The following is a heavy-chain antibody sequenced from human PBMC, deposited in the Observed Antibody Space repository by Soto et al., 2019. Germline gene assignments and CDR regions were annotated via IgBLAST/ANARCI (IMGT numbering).Heavy chain of an antibody. CDR2: ISYDGSNK. CDR3: ARDQVSGEAEGYYGMDV. Sequence: QVQLVESGGGVVQPGRSLRLSCAASGFTFSSYAMHWVRQAPGKGLEWVAVISYDGSNKYYADSVKGRFTISRDNSKNTLYLQMNSLRAEDTAVYYCARDQVSGEAEGYYGMDVWGQGTTVTVSS. V-gene: IGHV3-30-3*01. D-gene: IGHD7-27*01. J-gene: IGHJ6*02. CDR1: GFTFSSYA.